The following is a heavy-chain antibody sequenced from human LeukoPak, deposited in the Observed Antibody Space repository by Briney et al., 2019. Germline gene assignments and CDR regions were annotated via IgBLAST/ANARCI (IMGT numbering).Heavy chain of an antibody. J-gene: IGHJ4*02. D-gene: IGHD3-9*01. CDR2: IKSKTDGGTT. CDR1: GFTFSNAW. Sequence: GGSLRLSCAASGFTFSNAWMSWVRQAPGKGLEWVGRIKSKTDGGTTDYAAPVKGRFTISRDDSKNTLYLQMNSLKTEDTAVYYCTTDSYYDILTGYLEPVVYFDYWGQGTLVTVSS. V-gene: IGHV3-15*01. CDR3: TTDSYYDILTGYLEPVVYFDY.